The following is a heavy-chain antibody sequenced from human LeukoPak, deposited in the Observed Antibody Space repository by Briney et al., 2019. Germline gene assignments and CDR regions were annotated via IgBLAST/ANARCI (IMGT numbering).Heavy chain of an antibody. V-gene: IGHV3-30*04. J-gene: IGHJ5*02. D-gene: IGHD1-26*01. CDR3: ARPPSVGATGP. Sequence: GGSLRLSCAASGFTFSTYAMNWVRQAPGKGLEWVAVISYDGRQDYYADSVKGRFTISRDNAKNSLYLQMNSLRAEDTAVYYCARPPSVGATGPWGQGTLVTVSS. CDR2: ISYDGRQD. CDR1: GFTFSTYA.